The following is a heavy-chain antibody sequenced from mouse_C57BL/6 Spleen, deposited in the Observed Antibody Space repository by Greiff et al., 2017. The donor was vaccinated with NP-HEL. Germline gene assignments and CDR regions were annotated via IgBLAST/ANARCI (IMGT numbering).Heavy chain of an antibody. CDR3: ARGRGVPMDY. Sequence: QVQLQQSGAELVMPGASVKLSCKASGYTFTSYWMHWVKQRPGQGLEWIGEIDPSDSYTNYNQKFKGKSTLTVDKSSSTAYMQLSSLTSEDSAVYYCARGRGVPMDYWGQGTSVTVSS. V-gene: IGHV1-69*01. CDR2: IDPSDSYT. CDR1: GYTFTSYW. J-gene: IGHJ4*01.